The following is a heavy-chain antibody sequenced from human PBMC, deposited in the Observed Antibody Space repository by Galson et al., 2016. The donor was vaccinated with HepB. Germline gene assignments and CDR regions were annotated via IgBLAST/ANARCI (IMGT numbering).Heavy chain of an antibody. D-gene: IGHD5-24*01. CDR2: MNQDESDI. CDR3: ARDERIEVATTRGAFDV. CDR1: GFTISSNW. Sequence: SLRLSCAASGFTISSNWMNWVRQAPGKGLEWVANMNQDESDINYVDSVKGRFTISRDDSKNTLYLQINNLRVDDTAVYYCARDERIEVATTRGAFDVWGQGTMVAVSP. V-gene: IGHV3-7*03. J-gene: IGHJ3*01.